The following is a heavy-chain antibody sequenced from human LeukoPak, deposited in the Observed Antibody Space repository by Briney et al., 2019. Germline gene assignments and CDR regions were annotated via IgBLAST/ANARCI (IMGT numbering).Heavy chain of an antibody. CDR3: ARASVRYSSGWYGFDY. CDR1: GFTFSDYG. CDR2: ISGSGIST. Sequence: GGSLRLSCAAAGFTFSDYGMNWVRQAPGKGLEWVSGISGSGISTYYADSVKGRFTISRDNSKNTLYLQMNSLRAEDTAVYYCARASVRYSSGWYGFDYWGQGTLVTVSS. D-gene: IGHD6-19*01. J-gene: IGHJ4*02. V-gene: IGHV3-23*01.